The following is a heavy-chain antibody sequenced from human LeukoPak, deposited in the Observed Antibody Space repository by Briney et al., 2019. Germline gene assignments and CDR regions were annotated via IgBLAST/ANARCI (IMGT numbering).Heavy chain of an antibody. J-gene: IGHJ4*02. CDR1: EFTFSSYG. CDR2: ISGSGGST. V-gene: IGHV3-23*01. CDR3: AKDMTGGWQLLYYFDY. D-gene: IGHD2-15*01. Sequence: GGSLRLSCAASEFTFSSYGMNWVRQAPGKGLEWVSAISGSGGSTYYADSVKGRFTISRDNSNYTLYLQMNSLRAEDTAIYYCAKDMTGGWQLLYYFDYWGQGTLVTVSS.